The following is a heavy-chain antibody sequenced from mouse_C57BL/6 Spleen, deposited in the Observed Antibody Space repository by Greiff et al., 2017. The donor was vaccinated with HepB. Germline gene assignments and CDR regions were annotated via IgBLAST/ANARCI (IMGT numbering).Heavy chain of an antibody. V-gene: IGHV1-53*01. CDR1: GYTFTSYW. CDR3: ARWRVTPYWYFDV. D-gene: IGHD2-2*01. J-gene: IGHJ1*03. Sequence: VQLQQPGAELVMPGASVKLSCKASGYTFTSYWMHWVKQRPGQGLEWIGNINPSNGGTNYNEKFKSKATLTVDKSSSTAYMQLSSLTSEDSAVYYCARWRVTPYWYFDVWGTGTTVTVSS. CDR2: INPSNGGT.